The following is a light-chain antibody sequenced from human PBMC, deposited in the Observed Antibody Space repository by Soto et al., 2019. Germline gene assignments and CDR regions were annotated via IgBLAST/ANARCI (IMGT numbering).Light chain of an antibody. Sequence: GDRVTITCRASQSISSYLNWYQQKPGKAPKLLIYAASSLQSGVPSRFSGSGSGTDFTLTISSLQPEDFATYYCQQSYSTLSITFGQGTRLEI. J-gene: IGKJ5*01. V-gene: IGKV1-39*01. CDR3: QQSYSTLSIT. CDR2: AAS. CDR1: QSISSY.